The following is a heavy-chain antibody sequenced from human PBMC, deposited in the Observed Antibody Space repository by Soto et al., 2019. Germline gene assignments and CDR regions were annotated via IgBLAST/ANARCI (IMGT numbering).Heavy chain of an antibody. CDR2: IYYIGST. J-gene: IGHJ5*02. D-gene: IGHD3-16*02. V-gene: IGHV4-39*01. CDR3: AGRNSLASVSLNFRELSNYKWIDP. CDR1: GDYITNSNYY. Sequence: PSETLCLTCTVSGDYITNSNYYWGWFRKPPGKGLEWIASIYYIGSTYYNPSLKSRVTISVDTSNNQFSLNLNSVTASDTAVYYCAGRNSLASVSLNFRELSNYKWIDPWGPGTLVTVSS.